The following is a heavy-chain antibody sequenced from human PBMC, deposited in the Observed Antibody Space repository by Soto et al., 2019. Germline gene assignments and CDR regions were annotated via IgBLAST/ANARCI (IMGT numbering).Heavy chain of an antibody. D-gene: IGHD3-3*01. CDR3: ARGGRPKDFWSGYSPDDYYYGMDV. J-gene: IGHJ6*02. CDR1: GGTFSSYA. V-gene: IGHV1-69*13. CDR2: IIPIFGTA. Sequence: ASVKVSCKASGGTFSSYAISWVRQAPGQGLEWMGGIIPIFGTANYAQKFQGRVTITADESTSTAYMELSSLRSEDTDVYYCARGGRPKDFWSGYSPDDYYYGMDVCGQRTTVTVSS.